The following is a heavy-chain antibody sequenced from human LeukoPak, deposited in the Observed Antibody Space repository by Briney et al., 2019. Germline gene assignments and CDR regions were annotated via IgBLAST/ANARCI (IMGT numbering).Heavy chain of an antibody. CDR1: GGSISSGSYY. CDR3: AREFGVVIPVDYYDS. D-gene: IGHD3-3*01. CDR2: IYSSGNT. Sequence: SETLSLTCTVSGGSISSGSYYWSWIRQPAGKGLEWIGRIYSSGNTDYNPSLGGRVTISLDTSKNRFSLNLTSVTATDTAVYYCAREFGVVIPVDYYDSWGQGTLVTVSS. V-gene: IGHV4-61*02. J-gene: IGHJ4*02.